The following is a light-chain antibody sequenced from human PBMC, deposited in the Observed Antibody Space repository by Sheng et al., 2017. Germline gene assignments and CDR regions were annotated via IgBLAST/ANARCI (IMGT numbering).Light chain of an antibody. CDR3: QQSYSSSVT. Sequence: DIHMTQSPSSLSASVGDRVTITCRASETIAGHLNWYQQKPGRATKLLILAASSLQSGVPSRFSGSESGTDYTLTIRSLQPEDFATYYCQQSYSSSVTFGQGTKVEIK. J-gene: IGKJ1*01. CDR1: ETIAGH. V-gene: IGKV1-39*01. CDR2: AAS.